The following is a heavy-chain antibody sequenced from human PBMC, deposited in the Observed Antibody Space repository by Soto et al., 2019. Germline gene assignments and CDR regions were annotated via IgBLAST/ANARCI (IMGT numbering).Heavy chain of an antibody. V-gene: IGHV4-30-4*01. J-gene: IGHJ4*02. CDR2: IYYSGTT. D-gene: IGHD6-6*01. Sequence: QVQLQESGPGLVKSSQSLSLTCTVSGDSISSGDHYWSWIRQPPGKGLEWIGYIYYSGTTYSRPSLQSRVTISVDTSKNQFSLKLNSVTAADTAVYYCARGAYSDSSSYFDYWGQGTLVPLSS. CDR3: ARGAYSDSSSYFDY. CDR1: GDSISSGDHY.